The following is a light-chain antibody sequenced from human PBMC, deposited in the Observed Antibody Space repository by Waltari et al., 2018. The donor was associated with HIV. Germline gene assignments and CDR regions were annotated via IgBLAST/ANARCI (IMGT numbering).Light chain of an antibody. CDR3: VRWDGSLRGHV. V-gene: IGLV1-47*01. CDR1: SSNIGNDN. J-gene: IGLJ1*01. Sequence: QSVLTQPPSEPGTPGQIVTISCSGSSSNIGNDNVYWYQQLPGMTPKLLIYKNYQLPSGAPCRCAGSKSGSSAPVATSGLRSEDEADHYGVRWDGSLRGHVFGAGTKVTVL. CDR2: KNY.